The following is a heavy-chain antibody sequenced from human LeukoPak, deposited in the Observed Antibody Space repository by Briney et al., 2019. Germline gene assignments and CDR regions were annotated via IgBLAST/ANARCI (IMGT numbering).Heavy chain of an antibody. J-gene: IGHJ4*02. D-gene: IGHD6-6*01. Sequence: PGGSLRLSCAASGFTFSSYAMSWVRQASGKGLEWVGRVRSKANNYATAYAASVKGRFTISRDDSKNTAYLQMNSLKTEDTAMYYCTSQRGGSSGYWGQGTLVTVSS. V-gene: IGHV3-73*01. CDR3: TSQRGGSSGY. CDR2: VRSKANNYAT. CDR1: GFTFSSYA.